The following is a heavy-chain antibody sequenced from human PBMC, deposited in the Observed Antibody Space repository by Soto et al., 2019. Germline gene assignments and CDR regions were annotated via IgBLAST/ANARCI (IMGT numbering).Heavy chain of an antibody. D-gene: IGHD3-10*01. CDR2: IYYRGST. Sequence: QVQLQESGPGLVKPSETLSLACTVSGGSISSYYWSWIRQPPGKGLEWIGYIYYRGSTNYNPSLKSRVTISLDTSKNHFSLKLSSVTAADTAVYYCARHNYGSGSTYFDYWGQGTLVTVSS. CDR3: ARHNYGSGSTYFDY. V-gene: IGHV4-59*08. J-gene: IGHJ4*02. CDR1: GGSISSYY.